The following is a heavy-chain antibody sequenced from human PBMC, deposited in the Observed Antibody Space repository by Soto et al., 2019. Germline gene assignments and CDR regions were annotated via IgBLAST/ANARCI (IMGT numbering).Heavy chain of an antibody. CDR2: IGVSDGST. V-gene: IGHV3-23*01. D-gene: IGHD5-18*01. J-gene: IGHJ4*02. Sequence: EVQLLESGGAVEQPGGSLRLSCAASGFTFRAYAMCWVRQPPGKGLEWVSSIGVSDGSTYYADSVKGRFTISRDNSENTLFLQMNGLRAEDTAVYYCVKDTPAWRQVWGYDYWGQGALVAVSS. CDR1: GFTFRAYA. CDR3: VKDTPAWRQVWGYDY.